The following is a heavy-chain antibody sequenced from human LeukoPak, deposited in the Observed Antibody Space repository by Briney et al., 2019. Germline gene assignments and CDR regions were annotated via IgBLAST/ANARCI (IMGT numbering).Heavy chain of an antibody. Sequence: PSETLSLTCAVYGGSFSNYYWNWIRQPPGRGLEWIGEINHSGSTNYNPSLKSRVTISIDTSKNQFSLKLSSVTAADTAVYYCARHQWVPAFDIWGQGTMVTVPS. CDR2: INHSGST. CDR1: GGSFSNYY. V-gene: IGHV4-34*01. CDR3: ARHQWVPAFDI. J-gene: IGHJ3*02. D-gene: IGHD1-26*01.